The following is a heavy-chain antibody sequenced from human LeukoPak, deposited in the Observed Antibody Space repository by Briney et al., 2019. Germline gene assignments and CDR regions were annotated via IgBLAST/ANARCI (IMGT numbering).Heavy chain of an antibody. V-gene: IGHV1-69-2*01. CDR2: VDPEDGET. Sequence: ASVKVSXKVSGYTFTDYYMHWMQQAPGKGLEWMGLVDPEDGETIYAEKFQGRVTITADTSTDTAYMELSSLRSEDTAVYYCATEASYYYDSSGYSSSFDYWGQGTLVTVSS. CDR1: GYTFTDYY. CDR3: ATEASYYYDSSGYSSSFDY. D-gene: IGHD3-22*01. J-gene: IGHJ4*02.